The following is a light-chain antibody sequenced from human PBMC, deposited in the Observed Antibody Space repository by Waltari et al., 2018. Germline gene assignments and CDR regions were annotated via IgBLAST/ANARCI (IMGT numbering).Light chain of an antibody. V-gene: IGKV3-15*01. CDR1: QSVSSN. CDR2: VAS. CDR3: QQYNNWIT. J-gene: IGKJ5*01. Sequence: EIVMTQSPATLSVSPGERATLSCRASQSVSSNLAWYQQKPGQAPRRLIYVASTRATGIPARFSGSGSGTEFTLTISSLQSEDFAVYYCQQYNNWITFGQGTRLEIK.